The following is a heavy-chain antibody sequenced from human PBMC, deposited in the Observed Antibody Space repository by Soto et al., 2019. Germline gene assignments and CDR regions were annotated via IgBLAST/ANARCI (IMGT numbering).Heavy chain of an antibody. Sequence: QVQLVQSGAEVKKPGSSVKVSCKASGGTFSSYAISWVRQAPGQGLEWMGGIIPIFGTANYAQKFQGRVTITADESTSTAYMELSSLRSEDTAVYYCARGGSTIFGVVISPPYGMDVWCQGTTVTVSS. V-gene: IGHV1-69*01. CDR3: ARGGSTIFGVVISPPYGMDV. CDR2: IIPIFGTA. CDR1: GGTFSSYA. D-gene: IGHD3-3*01. J-gene: IGHJ6*02.